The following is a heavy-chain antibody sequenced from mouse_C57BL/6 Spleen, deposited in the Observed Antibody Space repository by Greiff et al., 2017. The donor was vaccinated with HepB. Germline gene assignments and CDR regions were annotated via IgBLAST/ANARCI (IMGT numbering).Heavy chain of an antibody. CDR2: IHPNSGST. D-gene: IGHD1-1*01. CDR1: GYTFTSYW. J-gene: IGHJ4*01. CDR3: AREGDGSSYGYYAMDY. V-gene: IGHV1-64*01. Sequence: QVQLQQPGAELVKPGASVKLSCKASGYTFTSYWMHWVKQRPGQGLEWIGMIHPNSGSTNYNEKFKSKATLTVDKSSSTAYMQLSSLTSEDSAVYYCAREGDGSSYGYYAMDYWGQGTSVTVSS.